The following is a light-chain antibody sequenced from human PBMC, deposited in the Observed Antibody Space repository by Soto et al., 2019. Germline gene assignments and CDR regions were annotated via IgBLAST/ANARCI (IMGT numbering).Light chain of an antibody. CDR3: AAWDDSLKV. Sequence: SVLTQPPSASGTPGQRVTISCSESSSDIGSNYVYWYQQLPGTAPKLLIYRNNQRPSGVPDRFSGSKSGTSASLAIRGLRSEDEADYYCAAWDDSLKVFGTGTKVTVL. CDR1: SSDIGSNY. J-gene: IGLJ1*01. V-gene: IGLV1-47*01. CDR2: RNN.